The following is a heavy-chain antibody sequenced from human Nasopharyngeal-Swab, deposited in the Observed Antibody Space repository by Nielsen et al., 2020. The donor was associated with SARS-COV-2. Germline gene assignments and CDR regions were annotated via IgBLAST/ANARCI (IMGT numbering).Heavy chain of an antibody. V-gene: IGHV5-51*01. CDR2: IYPGDSDI. CDR1: GYSFTSYW. J-gene: IGHJ4*02. Sequence: GESLKISCKGSGYSFTSYWIGWVRQMPGKGLEWVGIIYPGDSDIRYSPSFPGQVTISADKSISTAYMQWTSLKASDTAIYYCARPYSSDWSRIDYWGQGTLVTVSS. CDR3: ARPYSSDWSRIDY. D-gene: IGHD6-19*01.